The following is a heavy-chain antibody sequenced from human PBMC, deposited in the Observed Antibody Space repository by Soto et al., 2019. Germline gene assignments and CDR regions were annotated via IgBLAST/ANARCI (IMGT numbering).Heavy chain of an antibody. CDR1: GYTFTNYG. J-gene: IGHJ4*02. Sequence: QVQLVQSGAEVKKPGASVRVSCKASGYTFTNYGISWVRQAPGQGLEWIGGISAYNGDTIYAQKLQGRVTMTTDTSTRTAYMELRSLRSDDTAMYFCDRVPSFLPEDYWGQGTLVTVSS. CDR2: ISAYNGDT. CDR3: DRVPSFLPEDY. V-gene: IGHV1-18*01.